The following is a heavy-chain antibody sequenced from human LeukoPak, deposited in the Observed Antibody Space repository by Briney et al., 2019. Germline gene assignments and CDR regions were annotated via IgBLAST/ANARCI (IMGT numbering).Heavy chain of an antibody. J-gene: IGHJ4*02. CDR1: GYTFTSYP. V-gene: IGHV1-18*01. D-gene: IGHD4-17*01. CDR3: ARGYDYGDYVGDLDY. Sequence: ASVKVSCKASGYTFTSYPINWVRQAPGQGLEWMGWITTYNGYTKYAQKLQDRVTMTTDTPTTTAYMDLRGLRSDDTAVYYCARGYDYGDYVGDLDYWGQGTLVTVSS. CDR2: ITTYNGYT.